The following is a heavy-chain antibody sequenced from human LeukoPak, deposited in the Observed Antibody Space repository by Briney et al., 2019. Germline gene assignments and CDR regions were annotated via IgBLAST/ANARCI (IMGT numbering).Heavy chain of an antibody. CDR1: VYTFTSYG. CDR2: ISAYNGNT. D-gene: IGHD7-27*01. CDR3: ASGDIPPMSYYYYGRDV. V-gene: IGHV1-18*01. Sequence: ASVNVSCKASVYTFTSYGISWVRQAPGQGLEGMGWISAYNGNTNYAQKLQGRVTMTTDTSTSTAYMERRGLRSDDTAVYYCASGDIPPMSYYYYGRDVWGQGTTVTVSS. J-gene: IGHJ6*02.